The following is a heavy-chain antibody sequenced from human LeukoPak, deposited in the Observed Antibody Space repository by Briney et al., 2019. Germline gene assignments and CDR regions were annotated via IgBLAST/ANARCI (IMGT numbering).Heavy chain of an antibody. D-gene: IGHD6-19*01. J-gene: IGHJ4*02. Sequence: PGGSLRLSCAASGFTFSSYSMNWVRQAPGKGLEWVSYISSSSSTIYYADSVKGRFTISRDNAKNSLYQQMNGLRAEDTAVYYCASVIAVAEYDYWGQGTLVTVSS. CDR3: ASVIAVAEYDY. V-gene: IGHV3-48*01. CDR1: GFTFSSYS. CDR2: ISSSSSTI.